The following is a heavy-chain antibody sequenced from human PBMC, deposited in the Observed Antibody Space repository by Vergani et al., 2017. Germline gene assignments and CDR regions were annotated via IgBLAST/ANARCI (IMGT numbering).Heavy chain of an antibody. J-gene: IGHJ4*02. CDR3: ARRYYGSGGFDY. Sequence: QVQLQESGPGLVKPSEALSLTCAVSGFAVSSNYFWGWIRQPPGKGLEWIGSSYHGGTTYYNTSLKRRTTISIDTSTNRISLNLSDATAADTAVYYCARRYYGSGGFDYWGQGTLVTVSS. V-gene: IGHV4-38-2*01. D-gene: IGHD3-10*01. CDR1: GFAVSSNYF. CDR2: SYHGGTT.